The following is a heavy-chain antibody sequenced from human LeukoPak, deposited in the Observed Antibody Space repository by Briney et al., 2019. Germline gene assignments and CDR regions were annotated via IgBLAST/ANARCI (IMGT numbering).Heavy chain of an antibody. CDR1: GFAVSTYP. D-gene: IGHD3-16*01. Sequence: GGSLRLSCAASGFAVSTYPMHWVREAPGEGLEYVSAISSNGGGTYYANSVRGRFSISRDNSKNTLYLQMGSLSAEDMAVYYCARGDWYYDYRTYFDYWGQGTLVTVSS. V-gene: IGHV3-64*01. J-gene: IGHJ4*02. CDR3: ARGDWYYDYRTYFDY. CDR2: ISSNGGGT.